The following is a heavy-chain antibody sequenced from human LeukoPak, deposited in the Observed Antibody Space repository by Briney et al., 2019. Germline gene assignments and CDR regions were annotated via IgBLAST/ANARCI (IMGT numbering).Heavy chain of an antibody. D-gene: IGHD6-6*01. J-gene: IGHJ4*02. CDR2: ISSSSSYI. CDR1: GFTFSSYS. CDR3: AREGGEQLVPGVGDY. V-gene: IGHV3-21*01. Sequence: GGSLRLSCAASGFTFSSYSMNWVRQAPGKGLEWVSSISSSSSYIYYADSVKGRFTISRDNAKNSLYLQMNSLRAEDTAVYYCAREGGEQLVPGVGDYWGQGTLVTVSS.